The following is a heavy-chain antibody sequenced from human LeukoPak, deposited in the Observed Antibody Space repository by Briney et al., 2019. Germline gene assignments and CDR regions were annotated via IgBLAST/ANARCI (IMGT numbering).Heavy chain of an antibody. V-gene: IGHV1-69*06. Sequence: SVKVSCKASGGTFSSYAISWVRQAPGQGLEWMGGIIPIFGTANYAQKFQGRVTITADKSTSTAYMELSSLRSEDTAVYYCARDAGVYYYGSGSNYFDFWGQGTLVTVSS. J-gene: IGHJ4*02. CDR2: IIPIFGTA. CDR1: GGTFSSYA. D-gene: IGHD3-10*01. CDR3: ARDAGVYYYGSGSNYFDF.